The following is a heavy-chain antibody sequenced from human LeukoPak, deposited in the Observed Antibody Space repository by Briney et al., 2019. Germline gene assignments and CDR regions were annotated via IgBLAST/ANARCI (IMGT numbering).Heavy chain of an antibody. J-gene: IGHJ3*02. V-gene: IGHV3-53*01. CDR1: GFTVSSNY. CDR3: ARVFDGDYDYVWGSYRDDAFDI. D-gene: IGHD3-16*02. CDR2: IYSGGST. Sequence: PGGSLRLSCAASGFTVSSNYMSWVRQAPGKGLEWVSVIYSGGSTYYADSVKGRFTISRDNSKNTLYLQMNSLRAEDTAVYYCARVFDGDYDYVWGSYRDDAFDIWGQGTMVTVSS.